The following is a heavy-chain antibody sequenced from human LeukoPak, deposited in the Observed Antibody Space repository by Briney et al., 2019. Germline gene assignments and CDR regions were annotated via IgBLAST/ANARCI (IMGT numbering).Heavy chain of an antibody. CDR1: GYTFTGYY. J-gene: IGHJ4*02. CDR3: ARGIHILTGYYSEIDY. Sequence: ASVKVSCKASGYTFTGYYMHWVRQAPGQGLEWMGWINPNSGGTNYAQKFQGRVTMTRDTSISTAYMELSRLRSDDTAVYYRARGIHILTGYYSEIDYWGQGTLVTVSS. CDR2: INPNSGGT. V-gene: IGHV1-2*02. D-gene: IGHD3-9*01.